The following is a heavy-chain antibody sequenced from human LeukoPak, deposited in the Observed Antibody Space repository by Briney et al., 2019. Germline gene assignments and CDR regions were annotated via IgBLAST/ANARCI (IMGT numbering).Heavy chain of an antibody. CDR3: ARVSVGSSGYLDY. Sequence: ASVKVFCKASGGTFSSYAISWVRQAPGQGLEWMGRIIPILGIANYAQKFQGRVTITADKSTSTAYMELSSLRSEDTAVYYCARVSVGSSGYLDYWGQGTLVTVSS. CDR2: IIPILGIA. J-gene: IGHJ4*02. D-gene: IGHD3-22*01. V-gene: IGHV1-69*04. CDR1: GGTFSSYA.